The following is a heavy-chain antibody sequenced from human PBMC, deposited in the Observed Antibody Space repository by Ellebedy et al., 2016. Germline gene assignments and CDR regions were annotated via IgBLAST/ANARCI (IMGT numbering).Heavy chain of an antibody. D-gene: IGHD1-26*01. V-gene: IGHV3-23*01. J-gene: IGHJ4*02. CDR2: ISGSGGST. CDR3: AKADPWELLGFDY. CDR1: GFTFSSYA. Sequence: GGSLRLXXAASGFTFSSYAMSWVRQAPGKGLEWVSAISGSGGSTYYADSVKGRFTISRDNSKNTLYLQMNSLRAEDTAVYYCAKADPWELLGFDYWGQGTLVTVSS.